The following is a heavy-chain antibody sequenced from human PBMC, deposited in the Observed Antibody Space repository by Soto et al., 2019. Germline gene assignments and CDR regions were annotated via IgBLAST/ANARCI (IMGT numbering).Heavy chain of an antibody. V-gene: IGHV2-70*11. CDR1: GFSLSTSGMC. CDR2: IDWDDDK. J-gene: IGHJ6*03. CDR3: ARIAPSYYYMDV. Sequence: SGPTLVNPTQTLTLTCTFSGFSLSTSGMCVSWIRQPPGKALEWLARIDWDDDKYYSTSLKTRLTITKDTTKNQVVLTMTNMDPVDTATYYCARIAPSYYYMDVWGKGTTVTVSS.